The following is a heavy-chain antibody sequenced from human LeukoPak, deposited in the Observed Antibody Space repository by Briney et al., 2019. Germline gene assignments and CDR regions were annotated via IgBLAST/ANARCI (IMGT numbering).Heavy chain of an antibody. J-gene: IGHJ3*02. CDR2: IETSSSAI. V-gene: IGHV3-48*02. CDR1: GFIFSGYR. Sequence: GGSLRLSCAASGFIFSGYRMNWVRQAPGKGLEWVSYIETSSSAIYYADSVKGRFTISRDNAENSLYLQMNSLRDENTAVYYCARGRGYYGSGQAFDIWGQGTMVTVSS. D-gene: IGHD3-10*01. CDR3: ARGRGYYGSGQAFDI.